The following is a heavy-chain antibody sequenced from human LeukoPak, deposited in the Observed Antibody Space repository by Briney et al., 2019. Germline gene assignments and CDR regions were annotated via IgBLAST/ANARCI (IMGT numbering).Heavy chain of an antibody. J-gene: IGHJ4*02. CDR3: AKDGGLWVSAHWGDS. Sequence: GGSLRLSCAASGFTFSSYTMSWVRQAPGKGLEWFSTITTSDGNTYYADSVKGRFTVSRDNSKNTLYLQMNSLRAEDTAVYYCAKDGGLWVSAHWGDSWGRGTLVTVSS. D-gene: IGHD7-27*01. V-gene: IGHV3-23*01. CDR1: GFTFSSYT. CDR2: ITTSDGNT.